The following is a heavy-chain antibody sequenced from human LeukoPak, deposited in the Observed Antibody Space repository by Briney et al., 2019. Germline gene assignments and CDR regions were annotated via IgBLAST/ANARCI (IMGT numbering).Heavy chain of an antibody. Sequence: GGSLRLSCAAPELTLSGYAMSSLRQAPRKGLEWVANIKQVGSEKYHVHSVNGRFTIYRGNAKNSLYLQMNSLRDDDTAVYYCAREGTESRGYGDYWGYYYYYYMDVWGKGTSVSVSS. D-gene: IGHD4-17*01. CDR3: AREGTESRGYGDYWGYYYYYYMDV. J-gene: IGHJ6*03. CDR1: ELTLSGYA. CDR2: IKQVGSEK. V-gene: IGHV3-7*01.